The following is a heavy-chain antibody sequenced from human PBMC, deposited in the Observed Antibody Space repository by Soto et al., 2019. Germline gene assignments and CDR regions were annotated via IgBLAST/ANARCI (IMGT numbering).Heavy chain of an antibody. CDR2: IYYSGST. V-gene: IGHV4-59*01. D-gene: IGHD3-10*01. Sequence: SETLSLTCTVSGGSISSYYWSWIRQPPGKGLEWIGYIYYSGSTNYNPSLKSRVTISVDTSKNQFSLKLSSVTAADTAVYYCARGGFGELFGAFDIWGQGTMVTVSS. CDR3: ARGGFGELFGAFDI. J-gene: IGHJ3*02. CDR1: GGSISSYY.